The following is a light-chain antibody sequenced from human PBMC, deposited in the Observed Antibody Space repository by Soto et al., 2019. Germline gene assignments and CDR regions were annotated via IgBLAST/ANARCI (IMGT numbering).Light chain of an antibody. CDR2: KVS. Sequence: EVVLTQSPLSLPVTLGQASSISCRSSQGLLHIDGNTYLSCFHQRPGHSPRRLIHKVSNRDSGVPDRFSGSGSGTDFTLKISRVEAEDVGVYYCMQGTHWPPITFGQGTRLEIK. CDR1: QGLLHIDGNTY. CDR3: MQGTHWPPIT. J-gene: IGKJ5*01. V-gene: IGKV2-30*02.